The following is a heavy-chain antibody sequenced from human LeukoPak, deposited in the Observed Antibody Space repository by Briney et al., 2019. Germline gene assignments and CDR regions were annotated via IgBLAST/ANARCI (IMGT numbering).Heavy chain of an antibody. V-gene: IGHV3-30*04. CDR3: ARGPYCSGGSCYSNYYYGMDV. J-gene: IGHJ6*02. CDR1: GFTFSSYA. CDR2: ISYDGSNK. Sequence: GRSLRLSCAASGFTFSSYAMHWVRQAPGKGLEWVAVISYDGSNKYYADSVKGRFTISRDNSKNTLYLQMNSLRAEDTAVYYCARGPYCSGGSCYSNYYYGMDVWGQGTTVTVSS. D-gene: IGHD2-15*01.